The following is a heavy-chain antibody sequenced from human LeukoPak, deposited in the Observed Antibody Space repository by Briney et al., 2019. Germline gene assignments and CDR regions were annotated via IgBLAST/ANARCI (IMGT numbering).Heavy chain of an antibody. CDR2: ISSSSSTI. Sequence: GGSLRLSCAASGVTLSPYGMNWVRQAPGKGLEWVSYISSSSSTIYYADSVKGRFTISRDNAKNSLYLQMNSLRDEDTAVYYCASLNVYGDYWGQGTLVTVSS. D-gene: IGHD3-16*01. CDR1: GVTLSPYG. V-gene: IGHV3-48*02. CDR3: ASLNVYGDY. J-gene: IGHJ4*02.